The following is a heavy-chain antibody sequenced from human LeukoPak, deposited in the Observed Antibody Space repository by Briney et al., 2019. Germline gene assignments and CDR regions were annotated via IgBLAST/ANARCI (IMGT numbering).Heavy chain of an antibody. CDR1: GYSFSNYW. CDR2: ISGSGGST. Sequence: GESLKISCKASGYSFSNYWIGWVRQAPGKGLEWVSAISGSGGSTYYADSVKGRFTISRDNSKNTLYLQMNSLRAEDTAVYYCAKDHYHGDYVGFDYWGQGTLVTVSS. V-gene: IGHV3-23*01. CDR3: AKDHYHGDYVGFDY. J-gene: IGHJ4*02. D-gene: IGHD4-17*01.